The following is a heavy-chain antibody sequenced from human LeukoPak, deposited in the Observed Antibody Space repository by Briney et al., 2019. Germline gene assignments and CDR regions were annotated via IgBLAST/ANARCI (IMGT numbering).Heavy chain of an antibody. Sequence: EWVSAISDSDGSTYYADSVRGRFTISRDNSKNTLYLQMNSLRADDTAVYYCARKVYHRFDYWGQGTLVTVSS. CDR2: ISDSDGST. J-gene: IGHJ4*02. D-gene: IGHD2-2*01. CDR3: ARKVYHRFDY. V-gene: IGHV3-23*01.